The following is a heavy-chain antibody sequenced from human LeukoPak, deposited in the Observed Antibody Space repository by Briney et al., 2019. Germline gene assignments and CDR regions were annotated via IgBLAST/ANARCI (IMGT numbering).Heavy chain of an antibody. CDR3: ARVGTDVTDLDDAFDI. CDR2: MNPETGNT. V-gene: IGHV1-8*03. Sequence: ASVKVSCKAYGYSFNNYDINWVRQAPGQGLEWMGWMNPETGNTGYAQRFQGRVTITSHNSITTAYMELSSLTPEDTAVYFCARVGTDVTDLDDAFDIWGQGTMVTVSS. J-gene: IGHJ3*02. CDR1: GYSFNNYD. D-gene: IGHD2-21*02.